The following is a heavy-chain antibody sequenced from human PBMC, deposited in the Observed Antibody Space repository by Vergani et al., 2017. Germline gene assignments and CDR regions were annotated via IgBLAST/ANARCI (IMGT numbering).Heavy chain of an antibody. J-gene: IGHJ3*02. V-gene: IGHV3-48*02. D-gene: IGHD3-22*01. CDR1: GFTFSSYS. CDR3: AARNYDSSGYRGKDAFDI. Sequence: EVQLVESGGGLVQPGGSLRLSCAASGFTFSSYSMNWVRQAPGKGLEWVSYISSSSRTIYYADSVKGRFTISRDNAKNSLYLQMNSLRDEDTAVYYCAARNYDSSGYRGKDAFDIWGQGTMVTVSS. CDR2: ISSSSRTI.